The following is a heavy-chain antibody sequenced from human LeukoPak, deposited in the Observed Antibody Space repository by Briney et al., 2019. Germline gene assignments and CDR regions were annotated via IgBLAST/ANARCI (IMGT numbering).Heavy chain of an antibody. V-gene: IGHV4-59*01. Sequence: SETLSLTCTVSVDSISGYYWSWVRQPPGKGLEWIGYMYYSGNTNYNPSLKSRLTTSLDTSKNQFSLKLSSVTAADTAVYYCARGKYYFDYWGQGTLVTVSS. CDR3: ARGKYYFDY. CDR1: VDSISGYY. CDR2: MYYSGNT. J-gene: IGHJ4*02.